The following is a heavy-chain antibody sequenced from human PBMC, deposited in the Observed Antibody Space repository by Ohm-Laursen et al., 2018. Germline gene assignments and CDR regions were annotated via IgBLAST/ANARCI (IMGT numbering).Heavy chain of an antibody. D-gene: IGHD2-15*01. J-gene: IGHJ4*02. CDR2: IKQDGSEK. Sequence: GSLKLSYAAPGFTFSSYWMSWVRQAPGKGLEWVANIKQDGSEKYYVDSVKGRFTISRDNAKNSLYLQMNSLRAEDTAVYYCARGRRAPYCSGGSCYRGTAFDYWGQGTLVTVSS. V-gene: IGHV3-7*01. CDR3: ARGRRAPYCSGGSCYRGTAFDY. CDR1: GFTFSSYW.